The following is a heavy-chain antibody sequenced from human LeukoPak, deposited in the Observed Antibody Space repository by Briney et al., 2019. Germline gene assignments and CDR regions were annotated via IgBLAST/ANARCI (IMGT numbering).Heavy chain of an antibody. J-gene: IGHJ4*02. D-gene: IGHD2-2*01. Sequence: GGSLRLSCAASGLTFSSYAMHWVRQAPGKGLEWVAVISYDGNNKYYADSVKGRFTISRDNSKNTLYLQMNSLRAEDTAVYYCASRELRYCSWISCYAPLDYWGQGTLVTVSS. CDR1: GLTFSSYA. CDR3: ASRELRYCSWISCYAPLDY. CDR2: ISYDGNNK. V-gene: IGHV3-30*14.